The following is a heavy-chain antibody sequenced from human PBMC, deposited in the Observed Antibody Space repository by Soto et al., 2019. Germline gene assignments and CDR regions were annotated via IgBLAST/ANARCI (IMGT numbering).Heavy chain of an antibody. V-gene: IGHV3-49*04. D-gene: IGHD6-6*01. CDR2: IRSKAYGGTT. Sequence: GSLRLSCTASGFTFGDYAMSWVRQAPGKGLEWVGFIRSKAYGGTTEYAASVKGRFTISRDDSKSIAYLQMNSLKTEETAVYYCTRDALAARPGHYNYYGMDVWGKGTTVTVSS. CDR3: TRDALAARPGHYNYYGMDV. CDR1: GFTFGDYA. J-gene: IGHJ6*04.